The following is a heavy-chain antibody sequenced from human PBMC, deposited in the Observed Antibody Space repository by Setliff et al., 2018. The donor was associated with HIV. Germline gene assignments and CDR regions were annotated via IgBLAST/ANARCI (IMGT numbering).Heavy chain of an antibody. J-gene: IGHJ6*03. D-gene: IGHD6-13*01. CDR1: GGSISSGTSY. CDR3: ARHRDPPGTSWIYYYYYMDL. V-gene: IGHV4-61*02. CDR2: IYTSGST. Sequence: PSETLSLTCTVSGGSISSGTSYWSWIRQPAEKGLEWIGRIYTSGSTNYNPSLKSRVSISVDTSKNRFSLKLSSVTAADTAVYNCARHRDPPGTSWIYYYYYMDLWGEGTTVTVSS.